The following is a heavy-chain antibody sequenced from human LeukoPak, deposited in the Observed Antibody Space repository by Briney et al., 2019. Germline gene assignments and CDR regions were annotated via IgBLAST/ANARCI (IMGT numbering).Heavy chain of an antibody. CDR2: IYPGDSDT. D-gene: IGHD3-10*01. CDR3: ARHYYGSGSYYNGNYYMDV. Sequence: GEPLKISCKGSGYSFTSYWIGWVRQMPGKGLEWMGIIYPGDSDTRYSPSFQGQVTISADKSISTAYLQWSSLKASDTAMYYCARHYYGSGSYYNGNYYMDVWGKGTTVTVSS. J-gene: IGHJ6*03. V-gene: IGHV5-51*01. CDR1: GYSFTSYW.